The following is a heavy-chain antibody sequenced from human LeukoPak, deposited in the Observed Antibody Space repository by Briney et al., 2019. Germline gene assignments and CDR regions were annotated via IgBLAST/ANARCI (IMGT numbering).Heavy chain of an antibody. CDR1: ALTFSNYV. D-gene: IGHD6-13*01. CDR2: ISYDGSDQ. V-gene: IGHV3-30-3*01. Sequence: PGGSLRLSCVVSALTFSNYVLYWVRQAPGKGLEWVAVISYDGSDQYYTDSVKGRFTISRDNSRNTLYLQMNSLTPEDTAMYYCATRHSSVAGLDYWGQGTLVTVSS. J-gene: IGHJ4*02. CDR3: ATRHSSVAGLDY.